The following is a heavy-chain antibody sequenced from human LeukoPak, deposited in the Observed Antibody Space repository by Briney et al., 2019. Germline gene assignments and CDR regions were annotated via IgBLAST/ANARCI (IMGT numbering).Heavy chain of an antibody. Sequence: ASVTVSCKASGYTFTSYYMHWVRQAPGQGLEWMGIINPSGGSTSYAQKYQGRVTMTRDTSTSTVYMELSSLRSEDTAVYYCASSRTDPTFDYWGQGTLVTVSS. CDR3: ASSRTDPTFDY. CDR1: GYTFTSYY. CDR2: INPSGGST. V-gene: IGHV1-46*01. J-gene: IGHJ4*02. D-gene: IGHD2-2*01.